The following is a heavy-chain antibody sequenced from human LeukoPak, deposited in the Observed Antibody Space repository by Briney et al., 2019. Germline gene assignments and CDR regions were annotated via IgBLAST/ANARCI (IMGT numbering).Heavy chain of an antibody. CDR1: GFTFSTYT. CDR2: ISSSSSYI. J-gene: IGHJ1*01. CDR3: AKEIYGDSTGGRFQH. V-gene: IGHV3-21*04. D-gene: IGHD4-17*01. Sequence: GGSLRLSCAASGFTFSTYTINWVRQAPGKGLEWVSSISSSSSYIYYADSVKGRFTISRDNSKNTLYLQMKSLRAEDTAVYYCAKEIYGDSTGGRFQHWGQGTLVTVSS.